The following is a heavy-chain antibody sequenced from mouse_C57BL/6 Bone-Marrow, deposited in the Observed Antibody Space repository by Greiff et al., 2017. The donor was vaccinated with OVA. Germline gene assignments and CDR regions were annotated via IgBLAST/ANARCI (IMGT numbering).Heavy chain of an antibody. Sequence: EVNVVESGGDLVKPGGSLKLSCAASGFTFSSYGMSWVRQTPDKRLAWVATISSGGSYTYYPDSVKGRFTISRDNAKNTLYLQMSSLKSEDTAMYYCASGGSSYWFAYWGQGTLVTVSA. CDR2: ISSGGSYT. D-gene: IGHD1-1*01. CDR3: ASGGSSYWFAY. V-gene: IGHV5-6*01. J-gene: IGHJ3*01. CDR1: GFTFSSYG.